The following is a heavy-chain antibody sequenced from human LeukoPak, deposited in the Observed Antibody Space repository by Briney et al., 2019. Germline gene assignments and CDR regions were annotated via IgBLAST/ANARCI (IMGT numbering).Heavy chain of an antibody. CDR2: IYYSGST. J-gene: IGHJ4*02. D-gene: IGHD1-26*01. CDR3: ARGTVGATVLLDY. Sequence: SETLSLTCTVSGGSISSYYWSWIRQPPGKGLEWIWYIYYSGSTNYNPSLKSRVTISVDTSKNQFSLKLSSVTAADTAVYYCARGTVGATVLLDYWGQGTLVTVSS. V-gene: IGHV4-59*01. CDR1: GGSISSYY.